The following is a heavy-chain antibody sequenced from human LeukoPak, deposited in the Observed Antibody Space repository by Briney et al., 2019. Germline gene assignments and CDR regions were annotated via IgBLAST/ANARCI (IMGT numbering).Heavy chain of an antibody. J-gene: IGHJ4*02. D-gene: IGHD1-26*01. V-gene: IGHV4-39*07. Sequence: SETLSLTCTVSGGSISSGGYYWGWIRQPPGKGLEWIGSIYYSGSTYYNPSLKSRVTISVDTSKNQFSLKLSSVTAADTAVYYCARDSSPGLIVGALDYWGQGTLVTVSS. CDR3: ARDSSPGLIVGALDY. CDR1: GGSISSGGYY. CDR2: IYYSGST.